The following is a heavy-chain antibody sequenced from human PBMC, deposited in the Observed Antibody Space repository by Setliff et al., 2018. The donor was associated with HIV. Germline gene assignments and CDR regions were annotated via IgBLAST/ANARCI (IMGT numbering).Heavy chain of an antibody. D-gene: IGHD3-22*01. J-gene: IGHJ4*02. CDR1: GYTFTSYA. CDR2: INTNTGNP. CDR3: AKGGPYYDSSGKWGAFDY. Sequence: ASVKVSCKASGYTFTSYAMHWVRQAPGQGLKWMGWINTNTGNPTYAQGFTGRFVFSLDTSVSTAYLQISSLKAEDMALYYCAKGGPYYDSSGKWGAFDYWGQGTLVTVSS. V-gene: IGHV7-4-1*02.